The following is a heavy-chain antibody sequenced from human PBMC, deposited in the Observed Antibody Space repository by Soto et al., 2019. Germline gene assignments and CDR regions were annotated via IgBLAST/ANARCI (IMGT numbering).Heavy chain of an antibody. V-gene: IGHV3-15*01. CDR1: GFSFSDAW. D-gene: IGHD3-16*01. J-gene: IGHJ4*02. CDR2: IKSKSDGETT. CDR3: TTQGGGDDIYFDY. Sequence: EVQLVESGGGLVQPGGSLRLSCAASGFSFSDAWMIWVRQAPGKGLQWVGRIKSKSDGETTDYAAPVKGRLAISRDDSKKTVYLRMNSLKTEDTATYFCTTQGGGDDIYFDYWGQGPLVAVSS.